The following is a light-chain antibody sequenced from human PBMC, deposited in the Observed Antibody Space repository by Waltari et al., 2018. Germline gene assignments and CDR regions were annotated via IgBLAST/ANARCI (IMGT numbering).Light chain of an antibody. CDR3: SSYTSTNTVI. V-gene: IGLV2-14*03. J-gene: IGLJ2*01. CDR2: DVT. Sequence: QSALTQPASVSGSPGQSITISCTGTSSDICGYNYVSWYQQHPGKAPKLMIFDVTKRPSGVSDRFSGSKSGNTASLTISGLHTDDESDYYCSSYTSTNTVIFGGGTKVTVL. CDR1: SSDICGYNY.